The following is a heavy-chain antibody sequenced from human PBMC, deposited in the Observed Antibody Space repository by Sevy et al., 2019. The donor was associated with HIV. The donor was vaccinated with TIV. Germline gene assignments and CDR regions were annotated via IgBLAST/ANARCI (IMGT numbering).Heavy chain of an antibody. V-gene: IGHV3-9*01. Sequence: GGSLRLSCAVSGFTFDDYAMHWVRQAPGKGLEWVSGINWSSGSIGYADSVKGRFTTSRDNAKNSLYLQMNSLRAEDTALYYCAKDLHGYIGAFDIWGQGTMVTVSS. CDR2: INWSSGSI. D-gene: IGHD5-12*01. CDR1: GFTFDDYA. J-gene: IGHJ3*02. CDR3: AKDLHGYIGAFDI.